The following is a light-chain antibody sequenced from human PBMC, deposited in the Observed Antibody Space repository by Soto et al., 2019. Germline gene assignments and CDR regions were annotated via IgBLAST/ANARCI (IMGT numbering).Light chain of an antibody. J-gene: IGKJ1*01. CDR1: QSVRSN. V-gene: IGKV3-15*01. Sequence: EIVMTQSPVTLSVSPGERATLACGASQSVRSNLAWYQQKPGQTPRLLIYDASTRAAGIPARFSGSGSGTEFTLTISSLQSEDFAVYYCQQYYDWPRGTFGQGTKVDIK. CDR3: QQYYDWPRGT. CDR2: DAS.